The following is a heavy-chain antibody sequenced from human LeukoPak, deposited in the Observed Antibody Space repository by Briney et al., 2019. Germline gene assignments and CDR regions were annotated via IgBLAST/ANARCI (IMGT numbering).Heavy chain of an antibody. J-gene: IGHJ3*02. V-gene: IGHV3-21*01. Sequence: GGSLRLSCAASGFNFTNYNMNWVRQAPGKGLEWVSSIHSSSGSIYYADSLKGRFTISRVNAKNSLYLQMNSLRAEDTAVYYCARDLAWDAFDIWGQGTMVTVSS. CDR2: IHSSSGSI. CDR1: GFNFTNYN. CDR3: ARDLAWDAFDI.